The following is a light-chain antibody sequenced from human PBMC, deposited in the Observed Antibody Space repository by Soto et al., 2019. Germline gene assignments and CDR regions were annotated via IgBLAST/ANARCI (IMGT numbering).Light chain of an antibody. CDR3: MQTVQFKWT. CDR2: GVS. Sequence: EIVLTQTPLSLSVTPGQPASISCKSSQRLVYSNGKTYLYWYLMKPGQPPQLLIYGVSNRSSGVPDRFSGSGSRTDFTLKISRVEAEDVGIYYCMQTVQFKWTFGQGTKVEIK. V-gene: IGKV2D-29*01. J-gene: IGKJ1*01. CDR1: QRLVYSNGKTY.